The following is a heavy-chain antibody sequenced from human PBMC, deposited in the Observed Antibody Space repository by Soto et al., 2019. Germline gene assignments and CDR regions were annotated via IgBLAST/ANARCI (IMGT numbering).Heavy chain of an antibody. D-gene: IGHD3-22*01. CDR1: GGSISSYY. Sequence: QVQLQESGPGLVKPSETLSLTCTVSGGSISSYYWSWIRQPPGKGLEWIGYIYYSGSTNYNPSLKSRVTISVATSKNPFSLKLSSVTAADTAVYYCAREADYYDSSGYYYPYFDLWGRGTLVTVSS. J-gene: IGHJ2*01. CDR2: IYYSGST. V-gene: IGHV4-59*01. CDR3: AREADYYDSSGYYYPYFDL.